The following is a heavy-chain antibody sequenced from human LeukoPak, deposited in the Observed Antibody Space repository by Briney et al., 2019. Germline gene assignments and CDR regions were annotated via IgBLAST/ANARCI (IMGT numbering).Heavy chain of an antibody. Sequence: VASVKVSCKASGYTFTGYYMHWVRQAPGQGLEWMGWINPNSGGTNYAQKFQGRVTMTRDTSISTAYMELSRLRSDDTAVYYCARGKGRQLLDFDYWGQGTLVTVSS. V-gene: IGHV1-2*02. CDR3: ARGKGRQLLDFDY. J-gene: IGHJ4*02. CDR1: GYTFTGYY. CDR2: INPNSGGT. D-gene: IGHD5-24*01.